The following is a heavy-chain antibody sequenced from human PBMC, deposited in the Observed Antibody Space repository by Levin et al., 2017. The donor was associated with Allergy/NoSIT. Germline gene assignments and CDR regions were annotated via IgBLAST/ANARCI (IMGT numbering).Heavy chain of an antibody. CDR3: ARLATYSSSYSVGEPFDI. Sequence: GGSLRLSCRGSGYIFTSYWIAWVRLMPGKGLEWMGSIYPGDSDTRYSPSLQGQATISADRSITTAYLQWTSLKASDTAMYYCARLATYSSSYSVGEPFDIWGEGTMVTVSS. CDR1: GYIFTSYW. V-gene: IGHV5-51*01. CDR2: IYPGDSDT. J-gene: IGHJ3*02. D-gene: IGHD6-19*01.